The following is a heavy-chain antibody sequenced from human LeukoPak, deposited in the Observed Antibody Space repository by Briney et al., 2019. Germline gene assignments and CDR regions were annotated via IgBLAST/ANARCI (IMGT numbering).Heavy chain of an antibody. Sequence: GGPLRLSCVASGFIFSDHAFHWVRQSPDKGLEWVALIGSDGTKQYYADSVQGRFTVSRENSKNTLFLQMNTVRADDTAVYFCARQMTSTRLFDSWGQGTLVAVSS. J-gene: IGHJ4*02. CDR3: ARQMTSTRLFDS. CDR2: IGSDGTKQ. CDR1: GFIFSDHA. V-gene: IGHV3-30*04. D-gene: IGHD5/OR15-5a*01.